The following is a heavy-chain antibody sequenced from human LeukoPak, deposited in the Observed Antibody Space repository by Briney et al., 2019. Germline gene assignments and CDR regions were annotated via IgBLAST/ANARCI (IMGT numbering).Heavy chain of an antibody. J-gene: IGHJ6*03. CDR3: ARCWGIVVFGFYYYYMDV. Sequence: GGSLRLSCAASGFTFSDYYMSWIRQAPGKGLEWVSYISSSGSTIYYADSVKGRFTISRDNAKNSLYLQMNSLRAEDTAVYYCARCWGIVVFGFYYYYMDVWGKGTTVTVSS. D-gene: IGHD2-21*01. V-gene: IGHV3-11*04. CDR2: ISSSGSTI. CDR1: GFTFSDYY.